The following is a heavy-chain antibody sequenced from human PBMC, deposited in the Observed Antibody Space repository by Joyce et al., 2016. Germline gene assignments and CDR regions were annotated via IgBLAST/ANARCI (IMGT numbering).Heavy chain of an antibody. V-gene: IGHV3-23*01. D-gene: IGHD5/OR15-5a*01. CDR3: AKGSALSD. J-gene: IGHJ4*02. CDR2: IDGSGLKT. Sequence: EVQLLESGGGLVHPAESLTLSCTTSGFTFRLYAMSWVRQAPGKGLEWVADIDGSGLKTSYGVAVRGRFTISRDNSRDTLFLQMRSLRGDDTALYYCAKGSALSDWGKGILVTVSS. CDR1: GFTFRLYA.